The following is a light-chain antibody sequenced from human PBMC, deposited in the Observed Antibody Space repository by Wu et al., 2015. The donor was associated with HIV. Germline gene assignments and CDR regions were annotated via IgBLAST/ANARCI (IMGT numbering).Light chain of an antibody. CDR2: GAF. Sequence: EIVMTQSPVTLSVSPGEGATLSCRASQNINVNLAWYQQKPGQAPRLLIYGAFTRATGIPARFSGTGSGTEFTLTIGSLQSEDFAVYYCQQYSSSAITFGGGTKVEIK. V-gene: IGKV3-15*01. CDR3: QQYSSSAIT. J-gene: IGKJ4*01. CDR1: QNINVN.